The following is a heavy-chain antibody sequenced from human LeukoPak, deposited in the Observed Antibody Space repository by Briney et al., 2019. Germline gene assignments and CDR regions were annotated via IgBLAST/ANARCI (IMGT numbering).Heavy chain of an antibody. CDR3: ARARNIAGGEYYYYYGMDV. J-gene: IGHJ6*02. CDR2: IKQDGSEK. Sequence: PGGSLRLSCAASGFTFNNYWMNWVRQAPGKGLEWVATIKQDGSEKYYVDSVKGRFTISRDNAKNSLSLQMNSLRADDTAVYYCARARNIAGGEYYYYYGMDVWGQGTTVTVSS. V-gene: IGHV3-7*05. CDR1: GFTFNNYW. D-gene: IGHD2-8*02.